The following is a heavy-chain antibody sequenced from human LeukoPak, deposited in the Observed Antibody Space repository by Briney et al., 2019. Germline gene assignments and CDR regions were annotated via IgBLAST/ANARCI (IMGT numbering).Heavy chain of an antibody. J-gene: IGHJ3*02. CDR1: GFTLSSYW. CDR3: ARRIVTYYYDSSGPLDAFDI. CDR2: INSDGSST. Sequence: GRCLRLSCAAAGFTLSSYWMHWVRQAPGKWLVWVSRINSDGSSTSYADSVKGRFTISRDNAKHTLYLQMNSLRAEDTAVYYCARRIVTYYYDSSGPLDAFDIWGQGTMVTVSS. V-gene: IGHV3-74*01. D-gene: IGHD3-22*01.